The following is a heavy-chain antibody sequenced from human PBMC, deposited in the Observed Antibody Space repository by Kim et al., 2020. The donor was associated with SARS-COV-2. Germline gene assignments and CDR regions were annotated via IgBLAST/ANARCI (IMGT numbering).Heavy chain of an antibody. CDR3: ARRGGKRIVVVPAAPDEDFFDY. D-gene: IGHD2-2*01. Sequence: SETLSLTCTVSGGSISSSSYYWGWIRQPPGKGLEWIGSIYYSGSTYYNPSLKSRVTISVDTSKNQFSLKLSSVTAADTAVYYCARRGGKRIVVVPAAPDEDFFDYWGQGTLVTVSS. V-gene: IGHV4-39*01. J-gene: IGHJ4*02. CDR2: IYYSGST. CDR1: GGSISSSSYY.